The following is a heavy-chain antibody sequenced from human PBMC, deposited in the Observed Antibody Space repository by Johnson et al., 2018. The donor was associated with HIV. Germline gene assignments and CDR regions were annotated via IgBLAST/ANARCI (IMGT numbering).Heavy chain of an antibody. J-gene: IGHJ3*02. CDR3: AREGFSGTYFSAFDI. CDR1: GFTFSDHY. D-gene: IGHD1-1*01. V-gene: IGHV3-72*01. CDR2: SRNKANSYTT. Sequence: VQLVESGGGLVQPGGSLRLSCAASGFTFSDHYMDWVRQAPGKGLEWVGRSRNKANSYTTEYAASVKGRFTISRDDSKNSLYLQVHSFRVEDTAVYYCAREGFSGTYFSAFDIWGQGTMVTVSS.